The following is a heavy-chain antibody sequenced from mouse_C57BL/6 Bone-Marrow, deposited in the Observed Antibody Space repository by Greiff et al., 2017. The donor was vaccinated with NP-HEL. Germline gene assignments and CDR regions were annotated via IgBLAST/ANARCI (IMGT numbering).Heavy chain of an antibody. CDR2: IYPGDGDT. CDR1: GYAFSSSW. J-gene: IGHJ1*03. V-gene: IGHV1-82*01. CDR3: ARELYWYFDV. Sequence: LVEPGASVKISCKASGYAFSSSWMNWVKQRPGKGLEWIGRIYPGDGDTNYNGKFKGKATLTADKSSSTAYMQLSSLTSEDSAVYFCARELYWYFDVWGTGTTVTVSS.